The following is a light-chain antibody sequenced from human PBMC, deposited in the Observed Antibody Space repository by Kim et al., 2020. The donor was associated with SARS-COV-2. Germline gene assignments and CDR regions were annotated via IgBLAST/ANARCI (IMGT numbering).Light chain of an antibody. CDR1: NIGSKG. J-gene: IGLJ3*02. CDR2: YDS. CDR3: QVWESTTDHWV. V-gene: IGLV3-21*01. Sequence: SYELTQPPSVSVAPGKTARLTCGGNNIGSKGVHWYQQRPGQAPVLVIYYDSDRPSGIPERFSDSNSGNTATLTISRVEAGDEADYYCQVWESTTDHWVFGGGTKLTVL.